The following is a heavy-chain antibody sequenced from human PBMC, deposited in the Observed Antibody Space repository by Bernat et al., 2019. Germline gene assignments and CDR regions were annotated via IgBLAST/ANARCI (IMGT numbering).Heavy chain of an antibody. D-gene: IGHD6-19*01. J-gene: IGHJ5*02. Sequence: QVQLQESGPGLVKPSETLSLTCTVSGGSISNYYWSWIRQPPGKGLEWIGYISYSGSTNYNPSLKSRVAISVATSKNQFSLKLSSVTAADTAVYYCARVKQWLVDTWGQGTLVTVSS. CDR2: ISYSGST. CDR3: ARVKQWLVDT. CDR1: GGSISNYY. V-gene: IGHV4-59*01.